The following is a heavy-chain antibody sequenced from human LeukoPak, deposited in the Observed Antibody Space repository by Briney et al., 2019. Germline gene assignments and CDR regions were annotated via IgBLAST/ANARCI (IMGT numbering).Heavy chain of an antibody. J-gene: IGHJ4*02. CDR1: GFTFSSYA. V-gene: IGHV3-23*01. CDR2: VNGNGVST. D-gene: IGHD4-23*01. Sequence: GGSLRLSCAASGFTFSSYAMNWVRQAPGMGLDWVSTVNGNGVSTYYADSVKGRFTISRDNSKNTLYLQMNSLRAEDTAVYYYAKSHFVDGGLDYWGQGTLVTVSS. CDR3: AKSHFVDGGLDY.